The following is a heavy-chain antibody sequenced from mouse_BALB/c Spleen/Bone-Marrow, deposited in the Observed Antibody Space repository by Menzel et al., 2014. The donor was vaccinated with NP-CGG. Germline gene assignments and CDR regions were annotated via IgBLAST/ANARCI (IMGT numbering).Heavy chain of an antibody. CDR2: ITSGGRYT. J-gene: IGHJ2*01. Sequence: DVKLQESGADLVKSGGSLKLSCAASGFTFSSYGMSWVRQTPDKRLEWVATITSGGRYTYYPDSVKGRFTISRDNAKNPLYLQMSSLKSEDTAMYYCARRGGEKDYFDYWGQGTTLTVSS. CDR1: GFTFSSYG. V-gene: IGHV5-6*02. CDR3: ARRGGEKDYFDY.